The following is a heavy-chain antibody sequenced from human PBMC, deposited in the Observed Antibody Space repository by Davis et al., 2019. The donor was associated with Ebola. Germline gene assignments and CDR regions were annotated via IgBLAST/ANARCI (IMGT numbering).Heavy chain of an antibody. D-gene: IGHD3-10*01. J-gene: IGHJ5*02. CDR2: INPNSGGT. CDR1: GYTFTGYY. Sequence: APVKVSCKASGYTFTGYYMHWVRQAPGQGLEWMGWINPNSGGTNYAQKFQGRVTMTRDTSISTAYMELSRLRSDDTAVYYCARDTGDYYGSGRSWWFDPWGQGTLVTVSS. CDR3: ARDTGDYYGSGRSWWFDP. V-gene: IGHV1-2*02.